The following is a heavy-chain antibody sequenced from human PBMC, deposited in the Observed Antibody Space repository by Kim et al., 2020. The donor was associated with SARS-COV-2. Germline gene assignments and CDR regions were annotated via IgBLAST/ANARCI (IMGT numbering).Heavy chain of an antibody. V-gene: IGHV4-34*01. CDR2: INHSGST. Sequence: SETLSLTCAVYGGSFSGYYWSWIRQPPGKGLEWIGEINHSGSTNYNPSLKSRVTISVDTSKNQFSLKLSSVTAADTAVYYCARERSSITIFGVVINLKGKYYGMDVWGQGTTVTVSS. D-gene: IGHD3-3*01. CDR1: GGSFSGYY. J-gene: IGHJ6*02. CDR3: ARERSSITIFGVVINLKGKYYGMDV.